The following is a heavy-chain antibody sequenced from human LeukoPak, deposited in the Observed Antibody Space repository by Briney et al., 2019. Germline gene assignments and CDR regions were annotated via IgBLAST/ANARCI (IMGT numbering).Heavy chain of an antibody. Sequence: KPSETLSLTCTVSGGSISSYYGSWIRQPPGKGLEWSGYIDYSGSTNYNPSLKRRVTISVDTSKNQFSLKLSSVTAADTAVYYCARGTHAFDIWGQGTMVTVS. CDR3: ARGTHAFDI. V-gene: IGHV4-59*01. CDR2: IDYSGST. J-gene: IGHJ3*02. CDR1: GGSISSYY. D-gene: IGHD1-1*01.